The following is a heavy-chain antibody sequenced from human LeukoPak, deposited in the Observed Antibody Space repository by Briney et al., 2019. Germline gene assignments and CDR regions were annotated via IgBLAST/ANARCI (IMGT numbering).Heavy chain of an antibody. D-gene: IGHD6-13*01. CDR1: GYTFTSYG. V-gene: IGHV1-18*01. Sequence: GAAVNVSCKASGYTFTSYGISWVQQAPGQGLEWMGWISAYNGNRNYAQKLQGRVTMTTDTSTSTAYMELRSLRSDDTAVYYCARAPAKLALKTPFDPWGQGTLVTVSS. J-gene: IGHJ5*02. CDR2: ISAYNGNR. CDR3: ARAPAKLALKTPFDP.